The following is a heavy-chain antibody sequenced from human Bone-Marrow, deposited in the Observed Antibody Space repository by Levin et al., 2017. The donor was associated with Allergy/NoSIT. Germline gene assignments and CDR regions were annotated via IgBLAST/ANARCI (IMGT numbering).Heavy chain of an antibody. CDR3: AKDEEEGQCRGGLCYVSNRFDA. D-gene: IGHD2-8*02. CDR1: GFSFSNFG. J-gene: IGHJ5*02. Sequence: QSGGSLRLSCAASGFSFSNFGMYWVRQGPGKGLEWVAVISFEGSTIFYRDSVKGRFTISRDNSKNILFLEMNSLRDEDTAMYYCAKDEEEGQCRGGLCYVSNRFDAWGQGTLVTVSS. CDR2: ISFEGSTI. V-gene: IGHV3-30*18.